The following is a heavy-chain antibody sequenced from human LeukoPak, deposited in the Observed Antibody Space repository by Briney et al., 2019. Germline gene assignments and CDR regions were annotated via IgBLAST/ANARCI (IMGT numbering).Heavy chain of an antibody. J-gene: IGHJ4*02. CDR1: GFTVSSNY. CDR2: IYSGGST. Sequence: GGSLRLSCAASGFTVSSNYMSWVRQAPGKGLEWVSVIYSGGSTYYADSVKGRFTISRDNAKNSLYLQMNSLRAEDTAVYYCARALPGTSSYFDYWGQGTLVTVSS. CDR3: ARALPGTSSYFDY. D-gene: IGHD1-1*01. V-gene: IGHV3-66*01.